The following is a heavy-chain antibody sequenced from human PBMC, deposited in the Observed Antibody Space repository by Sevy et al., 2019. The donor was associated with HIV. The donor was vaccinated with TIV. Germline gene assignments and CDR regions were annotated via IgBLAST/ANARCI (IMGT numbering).Heavy chain of an antibody. Sequence: GGSLRLSCEASGFTFHDYAMHWVRQAPGQGLEWVSVISYDGSSTYYADSVEGRFTISRDNSKNSLSLEMNSLRVEHTAFYYCIKDPRKYTGSYGDYFEYWGQGTLVTVSS. CDR1: GFTFHDYA. J-gene: IGHJ1*01. CDR3: IKDPRKYTGSYGDYFEY. V-gene: IGHV3-43D*03. D-gene: IGHD1-26*01. CDR2: ISYDGSST.